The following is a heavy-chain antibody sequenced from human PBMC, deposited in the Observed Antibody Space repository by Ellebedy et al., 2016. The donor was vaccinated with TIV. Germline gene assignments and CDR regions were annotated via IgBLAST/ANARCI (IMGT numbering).Heavy chain of an antibody. D-gene: IGHD4-23*01. CDR2: MWYDGSNK. V-gene: IGHV3-33*08. CDR3: ARDKDYGGNSGMDY. J-gene: IGHJ4*02. CDR1: GFTFSTFG. Sequence: PGGSLRLSCAASGFTFSTFGLHWVRQAPGKGLEWVAVMWYDGSNKYYADSVKGRFTIPRDNSKNTLYLQMNSLRAEDTAVYYCARDKDYGGNSGMDYWGQGTLVTVSS.